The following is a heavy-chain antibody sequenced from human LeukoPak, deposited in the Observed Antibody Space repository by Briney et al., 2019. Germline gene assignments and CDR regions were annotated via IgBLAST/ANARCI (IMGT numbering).Heavy chain of an antibody. CDR2: FDPEDGET. J-gene: IGHJ4*02. D-gene: IGHD2-15*01. Sequence: ASVKVSCKVSGYTLTELSMHWVRQAPGKGLEWMGGFDPEDGETIYAQKFQGRVTMTEDTSTDTAYMGLTSLRSDDTAMYYCATDPVGYCSANGCYSVDYWGQGTLVTVSS. CDR1: GYTLTELS. V-gene: IGHV1-24*01. CDR3: ATDPVGYCSANGCYSVDY.